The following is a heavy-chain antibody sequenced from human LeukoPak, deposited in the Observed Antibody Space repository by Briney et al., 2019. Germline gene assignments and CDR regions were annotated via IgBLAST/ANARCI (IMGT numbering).Heavy chain of an antibody. CDR3: ARDIGGYDPDAFDI. J-gene: IGHJ3*02. D-gene: IGHD5-12*01. Sequence: GASVKVSCKASGYTFATYDINWVRQATGQGLEWMGWMNPNSGNTGYAQKFQGRVTMTRNTSISTAYMELSSLRSEDTAVYYCARDIGGYDPDAFDIWGQGTMVTVSS. V-gene: IGHV1-8*01. CDR1: GYTFATYD. CDR2: MNPNSGNT.